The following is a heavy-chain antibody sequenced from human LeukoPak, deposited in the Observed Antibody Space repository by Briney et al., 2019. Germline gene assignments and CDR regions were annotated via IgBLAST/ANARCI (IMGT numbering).Heavy chain of an antibody. CDR2: TYYRSKWYN. J-gene: IGHJ5*02. V-gene: IGHV6-1*01. D-gene: IGHD2-2*01. Sequence: SQTLSLTCAISGDSVSSNSAAWNWMRQSPSRGLEWLGRTYYRSKWYNDYAVSVKSRITINPDTSKNHFSLQLNSVTPEDTAVYYCARGVRPPYCSSTSCSGWFDPWGQGTLVTVSS. CDR3: ARGVRPPYCSSTSCSGWFDP. CDR1: GDSVSSNSAA.